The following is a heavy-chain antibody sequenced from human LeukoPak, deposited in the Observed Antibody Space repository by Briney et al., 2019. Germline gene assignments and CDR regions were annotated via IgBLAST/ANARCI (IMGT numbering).Heavy chain of an antibody. J-gene: IGHJ4*02. D-gene: IGHD2-2*01. Sequence: LETLSLTCTVSGGSISSYYWSWIRQPPGKGLEWIGYIYYSGSTNYNPSLKSRVTISVDTSKNQFSLKLSSVTAADTAVYYCARMNYQLSTVDYCGQGTLVTVSS. CDR1: GGSISSYY. V-gene: IGHV4-59*01. CDR3: ARMNYQLSTVDY. CDR2: IYYSGST.